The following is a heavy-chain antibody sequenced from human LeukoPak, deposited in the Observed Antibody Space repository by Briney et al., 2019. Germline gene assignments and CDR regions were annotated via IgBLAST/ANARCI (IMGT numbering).Heavy chain of an antibody. Sequence: SETLSLTCAVYGGSFSGYYWSWIRQPPGKGLEWIGEINHSGSTNYNPSLKSRVTISVDTSKNQFSLKLSSVTAADTAVYYCAREDIVVVPAAIRNKNWFDPWGRGTLVTVSS. V-gene: IGHV4-34*01. CDR1: GGSFSGYY. D-gene: IGHD2-2*02. CDR2: INHSGST. CDR3: AREDIVVVPAAIRNKNWFDP. J-gene: IGHJ5*02.